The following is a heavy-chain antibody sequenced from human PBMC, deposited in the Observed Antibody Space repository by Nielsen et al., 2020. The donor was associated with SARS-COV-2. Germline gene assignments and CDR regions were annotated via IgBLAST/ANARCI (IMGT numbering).Heavy chain of an antibody. CDR2: MYQTGST. D-gene: IGHD3-22*01. CDR1: GASITTGGYS. Sequence: SETLSLTCAVSGASITTGGYSWSWFRQPPGKGLEWIGYMYQTGSTYFHPSLQTRVSISITRSKNQFSLRLTSVTAADTAVYYCARVRYYDSSGFDYWGQGTLVTVSS. V-gene: IGHV4-30-2*01. J-gene: IGHJ4*02. CDR3: ARVRYYDSSGFDY.